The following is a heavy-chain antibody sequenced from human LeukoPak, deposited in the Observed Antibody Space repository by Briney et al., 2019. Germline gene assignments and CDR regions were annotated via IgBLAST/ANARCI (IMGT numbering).Heavy chain of an antibody. CDR1: GFTFSSYA. D-gene: IGHD6-13*01. J-gene: IGHJ3*02. V-gene: IGHV3-20*04. CDR2: INWNGGGT. Sequence: GGSLRLSCAASGFTFSSYAMSWVRQAPGKGLEWVSGINWNGGGTGYADSVKGRFTISRDNAKNSLYLQMNSLRAEDTAVYYCAREGASIAAAANDAFDIWGQGTMVTVSS. CDR3: AREGASIAAAANDAFDI.